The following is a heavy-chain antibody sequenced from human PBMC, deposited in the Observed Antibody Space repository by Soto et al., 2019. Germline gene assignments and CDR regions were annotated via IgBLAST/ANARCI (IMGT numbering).Heavy chain of an antibody. D-gene: IGHD5-18*01. CDR1: GGTFGSYA. Sequence: ASVKVSCKASGGTFGSYAISWVRQAPGQGLEWMGGIIPIFGTANYAQKFQGRVTITADESTSTAYMELSSLRSEDTAVYYCARAQRGYSYQIDYWGQGTLVTVSS. J-gene: IGHJ4*02. V-gene: IGHV1-69*13. CDR3: ARAQRGYSYQIDY. CDR2: IIPIFGTA.